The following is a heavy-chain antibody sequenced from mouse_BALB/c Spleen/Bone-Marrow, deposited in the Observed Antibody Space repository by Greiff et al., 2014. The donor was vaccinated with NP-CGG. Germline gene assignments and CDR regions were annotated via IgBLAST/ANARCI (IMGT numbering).Heavy chain of an antibody. Sequence: QRVESGAELVKPGASVKLSCTASGFNIKDTYMHWVKQRPEQGLEWIGRIDPANGNTKYDPKFQGKATITADTSSNTAYLQLSSLTSEDTAVYYCARYYYGSSYAMDYWGQGTSVTVSS. D-gene: IGHD1-1*01. CDR2: IDPANGNT. CDR3: ARYYYGSSYAMDY. J-gene: IGHJ4*01. CDR1: GFNIKDTY. V-gene: IGHV14-3*02.